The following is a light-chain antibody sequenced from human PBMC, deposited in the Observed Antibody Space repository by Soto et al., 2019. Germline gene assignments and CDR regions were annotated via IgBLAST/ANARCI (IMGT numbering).Light chain of an antibody. CDR1: QRVSSGY. J-gene: IGKJ1*01. CDR2: GAS. Sequence: EIVLTQSPGTLSLSPGERATLSCRASQRVSSGYLAWYQQKPGQTPRLLIYGASGRATGIPDRFSGSGSGTDFTLTIGRLEPEDFAVYYCQQYHTSPVTFGQGTKVDIK. CDR3: QQYHTSPVT. V-gene: IGKV3-20*01.